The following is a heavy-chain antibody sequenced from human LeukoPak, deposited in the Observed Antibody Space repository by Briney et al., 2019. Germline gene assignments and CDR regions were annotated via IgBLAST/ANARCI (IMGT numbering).Heavy chain of an antibody. CDR3: ARAFSRYGSGSYYYYYYYMDV. V-gene: IGHV1-18*01. Sequence: GASVRVSCKASGYTFTSYGISWVRQAPGQGLEWMGWISAYNGNTNYAQKLQGRVTMTTDTSTSTAYMELRSLRSDDTAVYYCARAFSRYGSGSYYYYYYYMDVWGKGTTVTISS. CDR1: GYTFTSYG. D-gene: IGHD3-10*01. CDR2: ISAYNGNT. J-gene: IGHJ6*03.